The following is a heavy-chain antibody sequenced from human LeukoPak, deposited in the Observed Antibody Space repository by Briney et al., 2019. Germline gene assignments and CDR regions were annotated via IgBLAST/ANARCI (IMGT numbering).Heavy chain of an antibody. CDR3: ARGKYDSSGYPLLGFDY. CDR2: ISSSSSTT. CDR1: GLSFSTYT. J-gene: IGHJ4*02. V-gene: IGHV3-48*04. Sequence: GGSLRLSCAASGLSFSTYTMNWVRQAPGKGPEWVSYISSSSSTTYYADSVKGRFTMSRDNAKKSLYLQMNSLRAEDTAVYYCARGKYDSSGYPLLGFDYWGQGTLVTVSS. D-gene: IGHD3-22*01.